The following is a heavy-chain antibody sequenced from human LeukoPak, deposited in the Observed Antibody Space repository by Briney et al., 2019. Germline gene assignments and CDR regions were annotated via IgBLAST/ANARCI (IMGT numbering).Heavy chain of an antibody. Sequence: GASVKVSCKASGGTFSSYAISWVRQAPGQGLEWMGGIIPIFGTANYAQKFQGRVTITEDESTSTAYMELSSLRSEDTAVYYCAREGTYYYDSSGYYPPYFDYWGQGTLVTVSS. V-gene: IGHV1-69*13. D-gene: IGHD3-22*01. J-gene: IGHJ4*02. CDR2: IIPIFGTA. CDR1: GGTFSSYA. CDR3: AREGTYYYDSSGYYPPYFDY.